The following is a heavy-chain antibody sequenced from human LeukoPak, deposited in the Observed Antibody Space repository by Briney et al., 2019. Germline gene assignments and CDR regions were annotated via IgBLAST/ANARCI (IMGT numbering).Heavy chain of an antibody. CDR3: ARGQSDLL. CDR2: ISSSSTHI. CDR1: GFTFSSYS. V-gene: IGHV3-21*01. D-gene: IGHD5-24*01. J-gene: IGHJ4*02. Sequence: RGSLRLSCAASGFTFSSYSMNWVRQAPGKGLEWVSSISSSSTHIYYADSVKGRFTISRDNAKNSLYLQMNSLRAEDTAVYYCARGQSDLLWGQGALVTVSS.